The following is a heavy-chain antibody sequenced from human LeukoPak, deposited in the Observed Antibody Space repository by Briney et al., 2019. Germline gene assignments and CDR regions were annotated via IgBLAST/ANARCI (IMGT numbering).Heavy chain of an antibody. V-gene: IGHV4-59*13. CDR1: GGSISNYY. CDR3: ARDGSRPYCSSTSCYGYYYYYGMDV. CDR2: IYYSGTT. Sequence: SETLSPTCTVSGGSISNYYWSWVRQPPGKGLEWIGHIYYSGTTNYSPSLKSRVTISVDTSKNQFSLKLNSVTAADTAVYYCARDGSRPYCSSTSCYGYYYYYGMDVWGQGTTVTVSS. J-gene: IGHJ6*02. D-gene: IGHD2-2*01.